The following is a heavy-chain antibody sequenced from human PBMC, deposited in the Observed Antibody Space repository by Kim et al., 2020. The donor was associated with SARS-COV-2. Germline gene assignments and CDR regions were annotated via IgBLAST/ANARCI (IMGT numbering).Heavy chain of an antibody. Sequence: GGSLRLSCAASGFAVSSSYMTWVRQAPGKGLEWVSAIYRADITDYAASVKGRFTISRDDSTNTLYLQMNSLKPEDAAVYYCAKDDELGFWHWGQGTLVTV. J-gene: IGHJ4*02. CDR3: AKDDELGFWH. CDR2: IYRADIT. V-gene: IGHV3-53*05. D-gene: IGHD7-27*01. CDR1: GFAVSSSY.